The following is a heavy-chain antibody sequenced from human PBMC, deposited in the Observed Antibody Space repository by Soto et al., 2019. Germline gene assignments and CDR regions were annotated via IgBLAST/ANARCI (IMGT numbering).Heavy chain of an antibody. CDR1: GYTFTGYY. CDR3: ARDLVFDSSRWEYYYGMDV. CDR2: INPNSGGT. D-gene: IGHD3-9*01. J-gene: IGHJ6*02. Sequence: ASVKVSCKASGYTFTGYYMHWVRQAPGQGLEWMGWINPNSGGTNYAQKFQGRVTMTRDTSISTAYMELSRLRSDDTAAYYCARDLVFDSSRWEYYYGMDVWGQGTTVTVSS. V-gene: IGHV1-2*02.